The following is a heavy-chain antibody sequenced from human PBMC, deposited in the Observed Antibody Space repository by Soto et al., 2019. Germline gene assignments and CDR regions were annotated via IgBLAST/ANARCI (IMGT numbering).Heavy chain of an antibody. J-gene: IGHJ4*02. CDR1: GFTFDDYA. Sequence: EVQLVESGGGLVQPGRSLSLSCAASGFTFDDYAMHWVRHAPGKGLEWVSDISWNGGRIGYADSGKGRFTISRDDAKNSLYLQMKSRRADDTALYDCAKVGCYDSSGYYYGYYSDYWVQGSLLTVSS. V-gene: IGHV3-9*01. CDR2: ISWNGGRI. CDR3: AKVGCYDSSGYYYGYYSDY. D-gene: IGHD3-22*01.